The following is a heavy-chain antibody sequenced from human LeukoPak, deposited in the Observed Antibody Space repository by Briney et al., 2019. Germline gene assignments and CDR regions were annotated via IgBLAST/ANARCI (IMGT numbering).Heavy chain of an antibody. Sequence: GRSLRLSCSASGFIFSDYAMHWFRQAPGKGLEWVAVITHDGRNQYYADSVKGRFTISSDSSKSTVTLQMNSLRAEDTAVYYCAKDTSGSYFTGDYWGQGTLVTVSS. J-gene: IGHJ4*02. CDR2: ITHDGRNQ. CDR1: GFIFSDYA. D-gene: IGHD3-22*01. V-gene: IGHV3-30-3*01. CDR3: AKDTSGSYFTGDY.